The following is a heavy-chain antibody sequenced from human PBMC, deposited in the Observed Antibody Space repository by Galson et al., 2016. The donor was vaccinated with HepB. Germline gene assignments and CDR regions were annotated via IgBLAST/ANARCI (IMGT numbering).Heavy chain of an antibody. D-gene: IGHD3-16*02. J-gene: IGHJ6*03. Sequence: SLRLSCAASGFTFSNNGMHWVRQAPGKGLEWVAVIWYDGSNKYYADSVKGRFTISRDNSKNTLYLQMNRLRAEDTAVYNCARDGYVWGSYRPSRYYHYYMDVWGKGTTVTVSS. V-gene: IGHV3-33*01. CDR1: GFTFSNNG. CDR3: ARDGYVWGSYRPSRYYHYYMDV. CDR2: IWYDGSNK.